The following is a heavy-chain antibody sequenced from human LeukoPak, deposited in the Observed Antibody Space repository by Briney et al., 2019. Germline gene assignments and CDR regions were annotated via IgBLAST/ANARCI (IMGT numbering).Heavy chain of an antibody. CDR3: AKDRGAAAARNPDY. CDR1: RFTFDDYA. V-gene: IGHV3-9*01. J-gene: IGHJ4*02. CDR2: ISWNSGSI. Sequence: AGRSLRLSCAASRFTFDDYAMHWVRQAPGKGLEWVSGISWNSGSIGYADSVKGRFTISRDNAKNSLYLQMNSLRAEDTALYYCAKDRGAAAARNPDYRGQGTLVTVSS. D-gene: IGHD6-13*01.